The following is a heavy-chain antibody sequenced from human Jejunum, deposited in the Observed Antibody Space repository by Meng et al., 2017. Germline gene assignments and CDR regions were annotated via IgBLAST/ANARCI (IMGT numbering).Heavy chain of an antibody. CDR2: IYHSGST. CDR3: ARGHQVDP. Sequence: QVQLQESGPGLVKPAQTLFLTCTVPGDLIRSDDVYWSWIRQPPRKGLEWIEYIYHSGSTDYNPSLKSRVTISVDTSKNQFSLKLSSVTAADTAVYYCARGHQVDPWGPGTLVTVSS. CDR1: GDLIRSDDVY. V-gene: IGHV4-30-4*01. D-gene: IGHD2-2*01. J-gene: IGHJ5*02.